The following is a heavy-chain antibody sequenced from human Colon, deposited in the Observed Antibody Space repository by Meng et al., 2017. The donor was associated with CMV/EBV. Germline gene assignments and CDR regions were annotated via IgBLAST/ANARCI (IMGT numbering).Heavy chain of an antibody. CDR3: APVGGWGTGTPTTMIT. J-gene: IGHJ5*02. CDR1: GFTFSSYW. D-gene: IGHD4-17*01. Sequence: GESLKISCAASGFTFSSYWMHWVRQTPGKGLVWVSRIDSDGITTRYADSVKGRFTFSRDNAKNSLWLQMNGLRAEDTALYYCAPVGGWGTGTPTTMITWGQGTLVTVSS. V-gene: IGHV3-74*01. CDR2: IDSDGITT.